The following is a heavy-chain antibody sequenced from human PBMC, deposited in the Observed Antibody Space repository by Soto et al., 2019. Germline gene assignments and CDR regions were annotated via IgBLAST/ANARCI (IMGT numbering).Heavy chain of an antibody. V-gene: IGHV3-74*01. D-gene: IGHD2-21*02. J-gene: IGHJ4*02. CDR1: GFTFSDHW. CDR2: INSGGSRT. Sequence: EVQLAESGGVLVQPGGSLRLSCVASGFTFSDHWMHWVRQAPGKGLVWVSRINSGGSRTNYADSVKGRFTISRDNAKNTLYLAMNSLGLEDTAVYYCARGNCSGDTCFFGGTHWGRGTLVTVSS. CDR3: ARGNCSGDTCFFGGTH.